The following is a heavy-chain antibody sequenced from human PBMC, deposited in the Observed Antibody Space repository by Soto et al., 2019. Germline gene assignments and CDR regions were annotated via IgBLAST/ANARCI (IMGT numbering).Heavy chain of an antibody. CDR3: AKSPNFYCSSPNCYKYYFDY. Sequence: GGSLRLSCAASGFTFSSYAMTWVRQAPGQGLEWVASISGSGGTTNYADSVKGRFTISRDNSKNTAYLQMNSLRPEDTAVYYCAKSPNFYCSSPNCYKYYFDYWGQGTRVTVSS. CDR2: ISGSGGTT. J-gene: IGHJ4*02. V-gene: IGHV3-23*01. CDR1: GFTFSSYA. D-gene: IGHD2-2*02.